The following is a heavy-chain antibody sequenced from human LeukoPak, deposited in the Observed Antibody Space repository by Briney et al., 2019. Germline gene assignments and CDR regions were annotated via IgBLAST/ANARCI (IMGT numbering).Heavy chain of an antibody. V-gene: IGHV4-59*01. CDR2: IYYSGST. D-gene: IGHD6-19*01. Sequence: SETLSLTCTVSGGSISSYYWSWIRQPPGKGLEWIGSIYYSGSTNYNPSLKSRVTISVDTSKNQFSLKLSSVTAADTAVYYCARRRGIAVAGFDYWGQGTLVTVSS. CDR3: ARRRGIAVAGFDY. CDR1: GGSISSYY. J-gene: IGHJ4*02.